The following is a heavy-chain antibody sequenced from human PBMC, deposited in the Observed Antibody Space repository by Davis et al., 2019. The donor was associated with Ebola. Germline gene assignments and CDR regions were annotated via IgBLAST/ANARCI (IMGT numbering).Heavy chain of an antibody. Sequence: GGSLRLSCTASGFTFSSHWMSWVRQAPGKGLEWVANIKQDGSVKYYVDSVKGRFTISRDNAKNSLYLQMSSLRAEDTAVYYCARSVSGPDYWGQGILVTVSS. D-gene: IGHD5/OR15-5a*01. CDR1: GFTFSSHW. J-gene: IGHJ4*02. CDR3: ARSVSGPDY. CDR2: IKQDGSVK. V-gene: IGHV3-7*03.